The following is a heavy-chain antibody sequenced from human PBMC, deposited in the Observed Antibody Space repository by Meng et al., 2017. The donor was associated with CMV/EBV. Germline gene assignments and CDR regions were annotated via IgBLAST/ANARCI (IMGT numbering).Heavy chain of an antibody. D-gene: IGHD3-10*01. Sequence: GGSLRLSCAASGFTFSSYWMSWVRQAPGKGLEWVANIKQDGSEKYYVDSVKGRFTISRDNAKNSLYLQMNSLRAEDTAVYYCARDLLPGYYYGLDVWGQGHTVTVSS. J-gene: IGHJ6*02. CDR3: ARDLLPGYYYGLDV. CDR2: IKQDGSEK. V-gene: IGHV3-7*01. CDR1: GFTFSSYW.